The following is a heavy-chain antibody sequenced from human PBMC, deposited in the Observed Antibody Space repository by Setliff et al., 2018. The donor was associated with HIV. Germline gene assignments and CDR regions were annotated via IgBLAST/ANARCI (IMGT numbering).Heavy chain of an antibody. CDR2: IYYTGST. Sequence: SETLSLTCTVSGGSISSSGDYWSWVRQHPGKGLEWIGYIYYTGSTYSNPSLQSRVTISVDTSKIQFSLKLSSVTAADTAVYYCARSGYDPMPGAMAPILWYFDLWGRGTLVTVSS. D-gene: IGHD5-12*01. V-gene: IGHV4-31*03. CDR1: GGSISSSGDY. CDR3: ARSGYDPMPGAMAPILWYFDL. J-gene: IGHJ2*01.